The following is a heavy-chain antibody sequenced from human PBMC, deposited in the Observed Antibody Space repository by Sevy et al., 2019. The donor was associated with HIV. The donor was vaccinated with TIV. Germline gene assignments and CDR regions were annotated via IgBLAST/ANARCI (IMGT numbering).Heavy chain of an antibody. CDR2: IKARADGGTA. V-gene: IGHV3-15*01. Sequence: GGSLRLSCTASGFTFTYAWMSWVRQAPGKGLEWVGRIKARADGGTADYAAPVKGRFTISRDVSKNTLYLQMNSLKIEDTAVYYCSTDPIIVLLVTDGMDVWGQGTTVTVSS. D-gene: IGHD2-8*01. CDR3: STDPIIVLLVTDGMDV. CDR1: GFTFTYAW. J-gene: IGHJ6*02.